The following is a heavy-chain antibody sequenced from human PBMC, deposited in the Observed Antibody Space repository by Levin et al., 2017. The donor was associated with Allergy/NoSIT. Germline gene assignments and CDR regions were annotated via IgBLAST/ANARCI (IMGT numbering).Heavy chain of an antibody. CDR1: GGSISTYH. J-gene: IGHJ4*02. CDR2: MYNSGAT. CDR3: AGISVGKYYFEY. D-gene: IGHD2-2*01. Sequence: SETLSLTCTVSGGSISTYHWSWIRQPPGKGLEWIGFMYNSGATIYNPSLKSRVTISADTSKNQFSLKLTSGTAADTAVYYCAGISVGKYYFEYWGQGTLVTVSS. V-gene: IGHV4-59*08.